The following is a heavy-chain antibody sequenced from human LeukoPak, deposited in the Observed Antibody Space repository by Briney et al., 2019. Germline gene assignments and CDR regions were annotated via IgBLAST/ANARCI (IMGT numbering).Heavy chain of an antibody. J-gene: IGHJ4*02. CDR1: GGTFSSYA. CDR2: IIPIFGTA. Sequence: GPSVKVSCKPSGGTFSSYAISWVRQAPGHGLEWMGGIIPIFGTANHAQKFQGRVTITADESTSTAYMELSSLRSEDTAVYYCARGGVPYSGYDPFDYWGQGTLVTVSS. D-gene: IGHD5-12*01. CDR3: ARGGVPYSGYDPFDY. V-gene: IGHV1-69*13.